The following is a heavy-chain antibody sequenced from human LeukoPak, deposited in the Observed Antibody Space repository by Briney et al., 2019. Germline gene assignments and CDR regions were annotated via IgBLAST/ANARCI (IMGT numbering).Heavy chain of an antibody. D-gene: IGHD4-17*01. J-gene: IGHJ6*02. Sequence: SETLSLTCTVSGGSISSGGYYWSWIRQPPGKGLEWIGEINHSGSTNYNPSLKSRVTISVDTSKNQFSLKLSSVTAADTAVYYCARLNDYGDYYGMDVWGQGTTVTVSS. CDR2: INHSGST. V-gene: IGHV4-39*07. CDR1: GGSISSGGYY. CDR3: ARLNDYGDYYGMDV.